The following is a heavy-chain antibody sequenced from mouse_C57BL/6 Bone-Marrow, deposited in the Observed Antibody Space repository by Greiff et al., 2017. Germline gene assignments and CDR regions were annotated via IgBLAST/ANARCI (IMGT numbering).Heavy chain of an antibody. CDR2: IDPKSGGT. V-gene: IGHV1-72*01. CDR3: ARSYYYGSNYFDY. D-gene: IGHD1-1*01. CDR1: GYTFTSYW. J-gene: IGHJ2*01. Sequence: QVQLQQPGAELVKPGASVKLSCKASGYTFTSYWMHWVKQRPGRGLEWIGRIDPKSGGTKYNEKFKSKATLTVDKSSSTAYMQLSSLTSEDSAVYYCARSYYYGSNYFDYWGQGTTLTVSS.